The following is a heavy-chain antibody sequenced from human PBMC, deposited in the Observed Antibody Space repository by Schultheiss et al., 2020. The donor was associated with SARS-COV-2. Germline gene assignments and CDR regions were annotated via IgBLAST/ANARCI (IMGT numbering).Heavy chain of an antibody. V-gene: IGHV1-2*02. CDR3: ARDDTAMAYYYYGMDV. Sequence: ASVKVSCKASGYTFTGYYMHWVRQAPGQGLEWMGWINPSGGSTSYAQKFQGRVTMTRDTSISTAYMELSRLRSDDTAVYYCARDDTAMAYYYYGMDVWGQGTTVTVSS. CDR1: GYTFTGYY. CDR2: INPSGGST. J-gene: IGHJ6*02. D-gene: IGHD5-18*01.